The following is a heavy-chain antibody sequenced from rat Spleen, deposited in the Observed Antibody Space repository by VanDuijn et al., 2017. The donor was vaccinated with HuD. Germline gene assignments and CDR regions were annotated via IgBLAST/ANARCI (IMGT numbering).Heavy chain of an antibody. CDR2: ISSGGST. J-gene: IGHJ2*01. CDR3: ARWGDY. V-gene: IGHV2-6*01. Sequence: QVQLKESGPGLVQPSQTLSLTCTVSGFLLTSYTVSWVRQPPGKGLEWIAAISSGGSTYYNSALKSRLSISRDTSKSQVFLKMNSLQTEDTAMYFCARWGDYWGQGVMVTVSS. CDR1: GFLLTSYT.